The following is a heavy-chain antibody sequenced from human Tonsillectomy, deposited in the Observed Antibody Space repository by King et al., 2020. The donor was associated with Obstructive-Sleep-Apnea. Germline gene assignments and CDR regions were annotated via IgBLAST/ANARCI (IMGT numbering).Heavy chain of an antibody. CDR2: IYPRGGST. CDR1: GYTFTSYY. Sequence: QLVQSGAEVKKPGASVKVSCKASGYTFTSYYMHWGRQAPGQGLEWMGIIYPRGGSTRYTQKFQGGVTMTRDTSTSTVYMELSTLRSEDTAVYYCARDSGTWSLDYWGQGTLVTVSS. J-gene: IGHJ4*02. CDR3: ARDSGTWSLDY. V-gene: IGHV1-46*01. D-gene: IGHD2-8*02.